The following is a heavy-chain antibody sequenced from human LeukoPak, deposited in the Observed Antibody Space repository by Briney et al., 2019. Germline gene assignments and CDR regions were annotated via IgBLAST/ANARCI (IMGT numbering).Heavy chain of an antibody. D-gene: IGHD1-20*01. J-gene: IGHJ3*02. CDR2: IYDSGTT. Sequence: SETLSLTCTVSGGSISGYYWTRIRQPPGKGLEWIGYIYDSGTTNYNPSLKRRVTILVDTSKNQFSLKLSSVTAADTAVYYCAIFPYNWNQDAFDIWGQGTMVTVSS. CDR3: AIFPYNWNQDAFDI. V-gene: IGHV4-59*08. CDR1: GGSISGYY.